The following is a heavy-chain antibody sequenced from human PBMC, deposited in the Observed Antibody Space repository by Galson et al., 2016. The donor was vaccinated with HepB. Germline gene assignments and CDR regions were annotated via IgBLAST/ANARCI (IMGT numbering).Heavy chain of an antibody. J-gene: IGHJ5*02. CDR1: GYTFTSYD. Sequence: SVKVSCKAFGYTFTSYDINWVRQAGGQGLEWMGWMNPNSGYTGYPQKFQDRVTMTRNTSITTPYMELTGLTSEDTAVYYCARAFRSSTVAARVFHPWGQGTLVTVSS. V-gene: IGHV1-8*01. CDR2: MNPNSGYT. CDR3: ARAFRSSTVAARVFHP. D-gene: IGHD6-6*01.